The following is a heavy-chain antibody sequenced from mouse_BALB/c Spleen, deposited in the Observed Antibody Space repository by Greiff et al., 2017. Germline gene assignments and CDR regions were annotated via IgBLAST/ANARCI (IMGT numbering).Heavy chain of an antibody. CDR3: TRTVPCAMDD. CDR2: IYPSDSYT. Sequence: VQLQQPGAELVRPGASVKLSCKASGYTFTSYWINWVKQRPGQGLEWIGNIYPSDSYTNYNQKFKDKATLTVDKSSSTAYMQLSSPTSEDSAVYYCTRTVPCAMDDWGQGTSVTVSS. V-gene: IGHV1-69*02. J-gene: IGHJ4*01. D-gene: IGHD1-1*01. CDR1: GYTFTSYW.